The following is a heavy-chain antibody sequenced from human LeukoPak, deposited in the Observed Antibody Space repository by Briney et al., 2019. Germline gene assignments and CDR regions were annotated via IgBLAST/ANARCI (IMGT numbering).Heavy chain of an antibody. Sequence: RRCLRLSCAASGFTFSTYAMNWVRQAPGKWLEWVSSISGSGGRTYYAGSVKGRFTISRDNSKNTLYLQMNSLRAEDTAVYYCARGVYSSGWYRSIWFDPWGQGTLVTVSS. D-gene: IGHD6-19*01. V-gene: IGHV3-23*01. CDR1: GFTFSTYA. CDR3: ARGVYSSGWYRSIWFDP. CDR2: ISGSGGRT. J-gene: IGHJ5*02.